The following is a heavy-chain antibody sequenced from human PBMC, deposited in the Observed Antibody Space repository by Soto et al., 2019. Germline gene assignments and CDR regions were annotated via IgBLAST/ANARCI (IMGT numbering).Heavy chain of an antibody. Sequence: GGSLRLSCAASGFASSSYSMNWVRQAPGEGLEWVSYISSSSSTIYYADSVKGRLTISRDNAKNSLYLQMNSLRDEDTAVYYCAKDRPRRTSGYFFDYWGQGTPVTVSS. CDR1: GFASSSYS. V-gene: IGHV3-48*02. CDR3: AKDRPRRTSGYFFDY. D-gene: IGHD1-1*01. J-gene: IGHJ4*02. CDR2: ISSSSSTI.